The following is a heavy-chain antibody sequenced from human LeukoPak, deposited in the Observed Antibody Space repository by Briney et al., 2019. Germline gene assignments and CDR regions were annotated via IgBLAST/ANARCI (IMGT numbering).Heavy chain of an antibody. V-gene: IGHV3-20*04. Sequence: GGSLRLSCAASGFTFDDYGMSWVRQAPGKGLESVCGMNWNGGSTGYADSVKGRFTISRDNAKNSLYLQMNSLRAEDTALYYCARDSYYYDSSGLYFDYWGQGTLVTVSS. D-gene: IGHD3-22*01. CDR3: ARDSYYYDSSGLYFDY. J-gene: IGHJ4*02. CDR1: GFTFDDYG. CDR2: MNWNGGST.